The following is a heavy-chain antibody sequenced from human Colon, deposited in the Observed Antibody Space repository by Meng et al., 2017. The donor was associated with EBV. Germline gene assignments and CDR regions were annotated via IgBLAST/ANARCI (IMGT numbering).Heavy chain of an antibody. D-gene: IGHD5-18*01. CDR3: ARGGYYSFDY. J-gene: IGHJ4*02. CDR2: IYQSGST. V-gene: IGHV4-4*02. Sequence: AKLQQSVQGLVNTSGSLCLACAVSGGAVSSVYWWTWLRQSPGKGLESSGEIYQSGSTNYTPSLKPRVPISVDKSKNHFSPKLTSVTAADTAVYSCARGGYYSFDYWGQRTLVTVSS. CDR1: GGAVSSVYW.